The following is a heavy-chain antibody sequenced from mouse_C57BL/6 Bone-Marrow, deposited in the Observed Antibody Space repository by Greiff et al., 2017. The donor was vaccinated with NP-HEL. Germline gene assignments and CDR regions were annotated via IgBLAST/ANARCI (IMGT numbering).Heavy chain of an antibody. CDR2: ISYSGST. CDR1: GYSITSDY. Sequence: EVKLEESGPGLAQPSQTLSLPCSVTGYSITSDYWNWIRKFPGNKLEYMGYISYSGSTYYNPSLKSRISITRDTSKNQYYLQLNSVTTEDTATYYCAITTVEDWYFDVWGTGTTVTVSS. J-gene: IGHJ1*03. V-gene: IGHV3-8*01. D-gene: IGHD1-1*01. CDR3: AITTVEDWYFDV.